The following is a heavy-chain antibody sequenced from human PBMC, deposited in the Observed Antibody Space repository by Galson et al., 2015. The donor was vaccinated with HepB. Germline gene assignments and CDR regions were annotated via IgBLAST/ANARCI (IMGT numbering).Heavy chain of an antibody. J-gene: IGHJ4*02. Sequence: SLRLSCAASGFTFSDYYMAWIRQAPGKGLEWLSYISSSSLYTNYAGSVKGRFTISRDNAKNSLNLQMNSLRVDDTAVYYCARVADVDYGDHSFFDYWGQGALVTVSS. V-gene: IGHV3-11*06. CDR3: ARVADVDYGDHSFFDY. CDR1: GFTFSDYY. D-gene: IGHD4-23*01. CDR2: ISSSSLYT.